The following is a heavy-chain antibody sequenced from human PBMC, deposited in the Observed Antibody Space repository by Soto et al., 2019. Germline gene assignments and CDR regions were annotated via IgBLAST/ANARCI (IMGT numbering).Heavy chain of an antibody. CDR3: AGGGVRGVITRTRDYYGMDV. CDR2: IYPGDSDT. CDR1: GYSLTSYW. Sequence: PGESLKISCKGSGYSLTSYWIGWVRQIPGKGLEWMGIIYPGDSDTRYSPSFQGQVTISADKSISTAYLQWSSLKASDTAMYYYAGGGVRGVITRTRDYYGMDVWGQGTTVTVSS. D-gene: IGHD3-10*01. V-gene: IGHV5-51*01. J-gene: IGHJ6*02.